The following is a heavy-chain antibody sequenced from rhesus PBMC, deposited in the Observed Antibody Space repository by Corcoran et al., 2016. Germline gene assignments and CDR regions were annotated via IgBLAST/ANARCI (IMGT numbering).Heavy chain of an antibody. J-gene: IGHJ4*01. V-gene: IGHV4-76*01. CDR3: ARVRSYNSGYYTFDY. CDR2: IYGSSGTT. Sequence: QLQLQESGPGVVKPSETLSLTCAVSGGSISSGYDWTWIRQPPGKGLEWIGYIYGSSGTTKYNPSLKNGVTISKDASKNQFSLKLSSVTAADTAVYYCARVRSYNSGYYTFDYWGQGVLVTVSS. CDR1: GGSISSGYD. D-gene: IGHD3-28*01.